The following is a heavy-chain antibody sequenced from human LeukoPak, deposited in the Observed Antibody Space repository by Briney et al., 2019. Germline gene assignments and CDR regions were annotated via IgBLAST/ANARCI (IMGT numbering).Heavy chain of an antibody. V-gene: IGHV4-39*01. CDR3: AAGALPSYYYDSSGYYYKSSWFDP. CDR1: GGSISSSSYN. Sequence: PSETLSLTCTVSGGSISSSSYNWGWIRQPPGKGLKWIGSIFYSGSTYYNPSLKSRVTISVDTSKNQFSLKLSSVTAADTAVYYCAAGALPSYYYDSSGYYYKSSWFDPWGQGTLVTVSS. J-gene: IGHJ5*02. CDR2: IFYSGST. D-gene: IGHD3-22*01.